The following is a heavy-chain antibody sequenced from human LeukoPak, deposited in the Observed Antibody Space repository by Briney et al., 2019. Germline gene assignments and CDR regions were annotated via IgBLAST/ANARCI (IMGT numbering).Heavy chain of an antibody. CDR1: GFTFSSYT. D-gene: IGHD5-18*01. J-gene: IGHJ4*02. V-gene: IGHV3-21*01. CDR3: ARGLSGYSYGYYFDY. CDR2: ISSSSSYI. Sequence: GGSLRLSCTASGFTFSSYTMNWVRQAPGRGLEWVSSISSSSSYIYYADSVKGRFTISRDDAKNSPYLQMNSLRAEDTAVYYCARGLSGYSYGYYFDYWGQGTLVTVSS.